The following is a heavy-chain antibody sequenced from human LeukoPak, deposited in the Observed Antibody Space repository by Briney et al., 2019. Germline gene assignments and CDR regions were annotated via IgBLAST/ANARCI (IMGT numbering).Heavy chain of an antibody. V-gene: IGHV3-33*08. CDR2: IWYDGSNK. D-gene: IGHD3-10*01. CDR3: ARDGSGSYYYYYMDL. CDR1: RFTFSSYA. Sequence: GGSLRLSCAASRFTFSSYAMSWVRQAPGKGLEWVAVIWYDGSNKYYADSVKGRFTISRDNSKNTLYLQMNSLRAEDTAVYYCARDGSGSYYYYYMDLWGKGTTVTVSS. J-gene: IGHJ6*03.